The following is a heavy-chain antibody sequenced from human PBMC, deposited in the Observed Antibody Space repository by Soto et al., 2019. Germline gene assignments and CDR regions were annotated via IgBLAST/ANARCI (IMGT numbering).Heavy chain of an antibody. CDR3: AILRSLFGEFYNYYYGMDV. J-gene: IGHJ6*02. D-gene: IGHD3-10*02. Sequence: SETLSLTCAVSGGSISSSNWWSWVRQPPGKGLEWIGEIYHSGSTNYNPSLKSRVTISVDKSKNQFSLKLSSVTAADTAVYYCAILRSLFGEFYNYYYGMDVWGQGTTVTVS. CDR1: GGSISSSNW. V-gene: IGHV4-4*02. CDR2: IYHSGST.